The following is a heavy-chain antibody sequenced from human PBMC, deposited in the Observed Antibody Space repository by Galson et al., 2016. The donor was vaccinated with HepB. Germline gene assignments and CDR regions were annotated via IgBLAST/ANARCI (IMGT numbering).Heavy chain of an antibody. D-gene: IGHD2-2*01. Sequence: SLRLSCAASGFTFRNYGMTWVRQAPGKGLEVVSSISRSGDSTDYADSVKGRFTISRDNYKNPLSLHMNSLTADDTARYYCVQGSTAPAVWGKGTTVTVSS. CDR3: VQGSTAPAV. J-gene: IGHJ6*04. CDR2: ISRSGDST. CDR1: GFTFRNYG. V-gene: IGHV3-23*01.